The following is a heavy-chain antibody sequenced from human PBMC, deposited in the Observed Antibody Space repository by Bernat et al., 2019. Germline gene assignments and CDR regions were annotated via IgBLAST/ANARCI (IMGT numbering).Heavy chain of an antibody. CDR1: GFTFSDYY. J-gene: IGHJ4*02. D-gene: IGHD3-16*01. V-gene: IGHV3-11*06. CDR2: ISSSSSYT. Sequence: QVQLVESGGGLVKPGGSLRLSCAASGFTFSDYYMSWIRQAPGKGLEWVSYISSSSSYTNYADSVKGRFTISRDNSKNTLYLQMNSLRAEDTAVYYCARDRDLREPGYLDYWGQGTLVTVSS. CDR3: ARDRDLREPGYLDY.